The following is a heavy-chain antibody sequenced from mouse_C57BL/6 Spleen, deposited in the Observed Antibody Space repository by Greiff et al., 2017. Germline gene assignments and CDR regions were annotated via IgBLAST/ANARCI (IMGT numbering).Heavy chain of an antibody. D-gene: IGHD1-1*01. CDR3: ARTLLLRGAGFAY. J-gene: IGHJ3*01. Sequence: QVQLQQPGAELVRPGSSVKLSCKASGYTFTSYWMHWVKQRPIQGLEWIGNIDPSDSETHYNQKFKDKATLTVDKSSSTAYMQLSSLTSEDSAVYYCARTLLLRGAGFAYWGQGTLVTVSA. CDR2: IDPSDSET. CDR1: GYTFTSYW. V-gene: IGHV1-52*01.